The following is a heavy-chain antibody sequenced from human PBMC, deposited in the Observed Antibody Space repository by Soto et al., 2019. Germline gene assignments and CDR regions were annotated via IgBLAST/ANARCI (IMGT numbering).Heavy chain of an antibody. D-gene: IGHD4-4*01. CDR1: GFTFSSYW. CDR2: KKQDGSEK. V-gene: IGHV3-7*03. J-gene: IGHJ3*02. CDR3: ARVSQVSRDAFDI. Sequence: PAGSLTLSCAASGFTFSSYWMGWVRQDPGKGLEWVANKKQDGSEKYYVDSVKGRFTISRDNAKNSLYLQMTSLRAEDTAVYYCARVSQVSRDAFDIWGQGTMVTVSS.